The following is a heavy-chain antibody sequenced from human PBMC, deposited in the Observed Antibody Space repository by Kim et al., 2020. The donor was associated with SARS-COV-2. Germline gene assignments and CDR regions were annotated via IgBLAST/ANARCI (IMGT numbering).Heavy chain of an antibody. V-gene: IGHV3-23*01. D-gene: IGHD3-10*01. Sequence: DSVKGRLPISRDTSKSTLYLQMNSLRAEDTAVYYCARDRRGFNPYYGMDVWGQGTTVIVSS. CDR3: ARDRRGFNPYYGMDV. J-gene: IGHJ6*02.